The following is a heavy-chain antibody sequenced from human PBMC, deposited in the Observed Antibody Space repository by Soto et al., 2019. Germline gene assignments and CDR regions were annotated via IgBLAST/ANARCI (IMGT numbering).Heavy chain of an antibody. D-gene: IGHD6-6*01. CDR1: GGSFSGYY. CDR3: ARGSEYSSSRS. V-gene: IGHV4-34*01. Sequence: SETLSLTCAVYGGSFSGYYWSWIRQPPGKGLEWIGEINHSGSTNYNPSLKSRVTISVDTSKNQFSLKLSSVTAADTAVYYCARGSEYSSSRSWGQGTLVTVSS. J-gene: IGHJ4*02. CDR2: INHSGST.